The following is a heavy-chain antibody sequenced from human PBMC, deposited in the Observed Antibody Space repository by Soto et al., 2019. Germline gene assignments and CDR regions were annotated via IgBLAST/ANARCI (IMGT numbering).Heavy chain of an antibody. CDR2: IYYSGST. CDR3: ARTLYGDNVDY. J-gene: IGHJ4*02. V-gene: IGHV4-39*01. D-gene: IGHD4-17*01. CDR1: GGSISSSSYY. Sequence: SETLSLTCTVSGGSISSSSYYWGWIRQPPGKGLEWIGSIYYSGSTYYNPSLKSRVTISVDTSKNQFSLKLSSVTAADTAVYYCARTLYGDNVDYWGQGTLVTVSS.